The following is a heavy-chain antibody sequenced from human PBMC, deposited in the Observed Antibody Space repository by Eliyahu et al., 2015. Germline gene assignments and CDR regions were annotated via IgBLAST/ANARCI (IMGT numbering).Heavy chain of an antibody. CDR3: ARPSADNSGISKPFDY. V-gene: IGHV1-69*01. Sequence: QVQLVQSGAEVKKPGSSVKVSCKASGGTFSTSAINWVRQAPGQGLEWMGGITPFFGTANYAQKFRGRVTITADESTTTAYMELSSLRSEDTAVYYCARPSADNSGISKPFDYWGQGTLVTVSS. CDR2: ITPFFGTA. J-gene: IGHJ4*02. CDR1: GGTFSTSA. D-gene: IGHD6-19*01.